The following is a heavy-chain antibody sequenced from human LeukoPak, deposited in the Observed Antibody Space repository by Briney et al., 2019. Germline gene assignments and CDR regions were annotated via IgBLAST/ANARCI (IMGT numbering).Heavy chain of an antibody. CDR3: ARDNYYYYYMDV. CDR1: GGSFSGYY. Sequence: SETLSLTCAVYGGSFSGYYWSWIRQPPGKGLEWIGEINHSGSANYNPSLKSRVTISVDTSKNQFSLKLSSVTAADTAVYYCARDNYYYYYMDVWGKGTTVTVS. CDR2: INHSGSA. V-gene: IGHV4-34*01. J-gene: IGHJ6*03.